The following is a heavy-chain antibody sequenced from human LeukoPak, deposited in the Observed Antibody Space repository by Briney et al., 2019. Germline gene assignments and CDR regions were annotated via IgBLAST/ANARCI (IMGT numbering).Heavy chain of an antibody. CDR2: INHSGST. CDR3: AGKSYYDILTGYSNDY. V-gene: IGHV4-34*01. Sequence: SETLSLTCAVYGGSFGGYYWSWIRQPPGKGLEWIGEINHSGSTNYNPSLKSRVTIPVDTSKNQFSLKLSSVTAADTAVYYCAGKSYYDILTGYSNDYWGQGTLVTVSS. J-gene: IGHJ4*02. D-gene: IGHD3-9*01. CDR1: GGSFGGYY.